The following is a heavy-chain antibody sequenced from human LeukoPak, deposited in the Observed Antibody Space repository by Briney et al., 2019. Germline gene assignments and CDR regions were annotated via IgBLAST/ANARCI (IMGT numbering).Heavy chain of an antibody. J-gene: IGHJ4*02. V-gene: IGHV3-33*01. CDR2: IWYDGSNK. Sequence: GRSLRLSCAASGFTFSSYGMHWVRQAPGKGLEWVAVIWYDGSNKYYADSVKGRFTISRDNSKNTLYLQMNSLRAEDTAVYYCARGGVSSSWLVDYWGQGTLVTVSS. CDR3: ARGGVSSSWLVDY. CDR1: GFTFSSYG. D-gene: IGHD6-13*01.